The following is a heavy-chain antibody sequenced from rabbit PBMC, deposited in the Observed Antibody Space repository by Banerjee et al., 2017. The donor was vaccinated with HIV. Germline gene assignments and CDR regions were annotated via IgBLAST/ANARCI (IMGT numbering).Heavy chain of an antibody. V-gene: IGHV1S40*01. J-gene: IGHJ4*01. Sequence: QSLEESGGDLVKPGASLTLTCTASGFSFSSGYDMCWVRQAPGKGLEWVACIDATGTDNTWYASWAKGRFTVSKTSSTTVTLQMTSLTAADTATYFCARGGDSGAYGDLNLWGPGTLVTVS. CDR1: GFSFSSGYD. D-gene: IGHD2-1*01. CDR3: ARGGDSGAYGDLNL. CDR2: IDATGTDNT.